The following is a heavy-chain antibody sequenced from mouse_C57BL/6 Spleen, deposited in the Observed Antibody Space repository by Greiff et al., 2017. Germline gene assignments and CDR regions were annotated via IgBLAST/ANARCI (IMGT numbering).Heavy chain of an antibody. CDR2: INPNNGGT. V-gene: IGHV1-18*01. D-gene: IGHD1-1*01. Sequence: VQLQQSGPELVKPGASVKIPCKASGYTFTDYNMDWVKQSHGKSLEWIGDINPNNGGTIYNQKFKGKATLTVDKSSSTAYMELRSLTSEDTAVYYCARAYGSSLYWYLDVWGTGTTVTVSS. J-gene: IGHJ1*03. CDR3: ARAYGSSLYWYLDV. CDR1: GYTFTDYN.